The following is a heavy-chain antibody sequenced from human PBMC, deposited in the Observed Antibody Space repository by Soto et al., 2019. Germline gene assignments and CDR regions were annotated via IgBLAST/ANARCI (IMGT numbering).Heavy chain of an antibody. J-gene: IGHJ6*02. CDR1: GFTFSNAW. CDR2: IKSKTDGATT. V-gene: IGHV3-15*01. D-gene: IGHD3-16*02. CDR3: TTGDSFYDYGMDV. Sequence: SLRLSCAASGFTFSNAWMNWVRQAQGKGLEWVGRIKSKTDGATTDYVAPVKGRFTILRDDSKNTLYLQMNSLKTEDTAVYYCTTGDSFYDYGMDVWGQGTTVTVSS.